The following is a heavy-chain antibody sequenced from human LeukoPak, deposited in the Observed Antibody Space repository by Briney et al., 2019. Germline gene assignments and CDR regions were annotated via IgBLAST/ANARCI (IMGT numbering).Heavy chain of an antibody. J-gene: IGHJ4*02. CDR2: IIPIFGTA. CDR1: GGTFSSYA. Sequence: GASVKVSCKASGGTFSSYAISWVRQAPGQGLEWMGGIIPIFGTANYAQKFQGRVTITADKSTSTAYMELSSLRFEDTAVYYCARVGGGPLEWFGESEHFDYWGQGTLVTVSS. CDR3: ARVGGGPLEWFGESEHFDY. D-gene: IGHD3-10*01. V-gene: IGHV1-69*06.